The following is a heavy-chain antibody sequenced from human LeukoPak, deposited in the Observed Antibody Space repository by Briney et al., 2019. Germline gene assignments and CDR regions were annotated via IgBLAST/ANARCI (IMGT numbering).Heavy chain of an antibody. J-gene: IGHJ6*03. CDR1: GFTLSTYG. CDR3: ARAPYGIVVVPAAMRPYYYYYMDV. Sequence: GGSLRLSCAASGFTLSTYGMNWVRQAPGKGLEWVSYISSSGSTIYYADSVKGRFTISRDNAKDSLYLQMNSLRAEDTAVYYCARAPYGIVVVPAAMRPYYYYYMDVWGKGTTVTISS. CDR2: ISSSGSTI. V-gene: IGHV3-48*04. D-gene: IGHD2-2*01.